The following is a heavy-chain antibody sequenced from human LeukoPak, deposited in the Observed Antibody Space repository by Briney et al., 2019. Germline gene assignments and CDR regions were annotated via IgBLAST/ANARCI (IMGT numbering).Heavy chain of an antibody. CDR2: ISNDGSIT. Sequence: PGRSLRLSCAASGFSFSSYGMHWVRQAPGKGLEWVAVISNDGSITKYGDSVRGRLTISRDNSKNTLYVQMNSLRTDDAAVYYCAKSKSPYPMDYIFDFWGQGTRVTVSS. CDR1: GFSFSSYG. J-gene: IGHJ4*02. CDR3: AKSKSPYPMDYIFDF. V-gene: IGHV3-30*18. D-gene: IGHD4-11*01.